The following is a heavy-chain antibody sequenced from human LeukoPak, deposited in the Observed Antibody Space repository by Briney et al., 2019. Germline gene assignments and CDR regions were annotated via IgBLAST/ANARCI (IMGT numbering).Heavy chain of an antibody. V-gene: IGHV3-11*01. CDR3: AKDREGYGSGSYYSYFDY. J-gene: IGHJ4*02. D-gene: IGHD3-10*01. CDR1: GFTFSDYY. CDR2: ISSSGSTI. Sequence: PGGSLRLSCAASGFTFSDYYMSWIRQAPGKGLEWVSYISSSGSTIYYADSVKGRFTISRDNAKNSLYLQMNSLRAEDTALYYCAKDREGYGSGSYYSYFDYWGQGTLVTVSS.